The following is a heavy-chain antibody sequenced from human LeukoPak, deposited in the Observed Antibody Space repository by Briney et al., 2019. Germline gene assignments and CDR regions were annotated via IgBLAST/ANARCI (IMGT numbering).Heavy chain of an antibody. V-gene: IGHV3-7*03. CDR1: GFTFSSHW. Sequence: GGSLRLSCAASGFTFSSHWMTWVRQAPGKGLEWVANIKEDGTRKNYMDSVKGRFTISRDNAKNTLDLQMTGLRAEDTAVYYCARERGRGRDSPWFDYWGQGTLVTVSS. J-gene: IGHJ4*02. CDR3: ARERGRGRDSPWFDY. CDR2: IKEDGTRK. D-gene: IGHD1-26*01.